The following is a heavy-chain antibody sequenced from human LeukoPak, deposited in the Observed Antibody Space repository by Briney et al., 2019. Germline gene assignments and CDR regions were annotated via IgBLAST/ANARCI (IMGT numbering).Heavy chain of an antibody. CDR2: IYYSGST. CDR3: ARRDVVVPAAIDC. D-gene: IGHD2-2*01. J-gene: IGHJ4*02. V-gene: IGHV4-59*12. Sequence: SETLSLTCIVSGGSISSYYWSWLRQPPGKGLEWFGYIYYSGSTNYNPSLKSRVTISVDTSKNQFSLKLSSVTAADTAVYYCARRDVVVPAAIDCWGQGTLVTVSS. CDR1: GGSISSYY.